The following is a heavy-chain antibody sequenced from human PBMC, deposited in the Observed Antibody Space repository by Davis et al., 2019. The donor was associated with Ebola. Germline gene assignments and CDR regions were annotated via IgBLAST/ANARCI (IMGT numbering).Heavy chain of an antibody. Sequence: GESLKISCAASGFTFSSYWMSWVRQAPGKGLEWVANIKQDGSEKYYVDSVKGRFTISRGNAKNSLYLQMNSLRAEDTAVYYCARDRSGSYAYWGQGTLVTVSS. CDR3: ARDRSGSYAY. V-gene: IGHV3-7*01. CDR1: GFTFSSYW. CDR2: IKQDGSEK. J-gene: IGHJ4*02. D-gene: IGHD1-26*01.